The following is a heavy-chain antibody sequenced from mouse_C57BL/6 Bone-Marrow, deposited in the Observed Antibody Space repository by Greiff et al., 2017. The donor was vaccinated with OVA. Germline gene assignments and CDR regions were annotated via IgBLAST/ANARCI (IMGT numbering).Heavy chain of an antibody. CDR3: ARSGGDSNYRYYYAMDY. CDR2: IYPGDGDT. Sequence: QVQLQQSGPELVKPGASVKISCKASGYAFSSSWMNWVKQRPGKGLEWIGRIYPGDGDTNYNGKFKGKATMTADKSSSKAYMQLRILTPEDSAVYFCARSGGDSNYRYYYAMDYWGQGTSVTVSS. J-gene: IGHJ4*01. D-gene: IGHD2-5*01. V-gene: IGHV1-82*01. CDR1: GYAFSSSW.